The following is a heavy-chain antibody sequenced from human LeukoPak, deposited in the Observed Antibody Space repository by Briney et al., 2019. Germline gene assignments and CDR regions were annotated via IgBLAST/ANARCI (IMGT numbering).Heavy chain of an antibody. Sequence: SETLSLTCTVSGGSISSYYWSWIRQPPGKGLEWIGYIYYSGSTNYNPSLKSRVTISVDTSKNQFSLKPSSVTAADTAVYYCARGPYSSSWSFDYWGQGTLVTVSS. V-gene: IGHV4-59*01. J-gene: IGHJ4*02. CDR1: GGSISSYY. CDR3: ARGPYSSSWSFDY. D-gene: IGHD6-13*01. CDR2: IYYSGST.